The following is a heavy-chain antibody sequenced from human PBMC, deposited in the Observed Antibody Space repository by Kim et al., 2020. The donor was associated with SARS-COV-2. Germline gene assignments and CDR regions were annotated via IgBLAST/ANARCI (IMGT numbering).Heavy chain of an antibody. Sequence: GGSLRLSCAASGFHFSDAWMSWVRQAPGKGLEWVGRIKNKADGGAADYAATVKGRFTISRDDSKTTLHLQMNSLKTEDTAMYYCTTDAYNSGWYYFDYWG. CDR3: TTDAYNSGWYYFDY. V-gene: IGHV3-15*01. CDR1: GFHFSDAW. CDR2: IKNKADGGAA. D-gene: IGHD6-19*01. J-gene: IGHJ4*01.